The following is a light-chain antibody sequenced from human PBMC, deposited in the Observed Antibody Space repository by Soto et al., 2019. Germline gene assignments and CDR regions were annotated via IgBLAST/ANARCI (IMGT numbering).Light chain of an antibody. Sequence: QSVLTQPPSASGTPGQRVTISCSGSSSNIGSNYVYWYQQLPKTAPKLLIYMNNQRPSGVPDRFSASNSGTSASLAISGLRSDDEADYYCAAWDDSLSAVVFGGGTKLTVL. CDR2: MNN. CDR1: SSNIGSNY. CDR3: AAWDDSLSAVV. V-gene: IGLV1-47*01. J-gene: IGLJ2*01.